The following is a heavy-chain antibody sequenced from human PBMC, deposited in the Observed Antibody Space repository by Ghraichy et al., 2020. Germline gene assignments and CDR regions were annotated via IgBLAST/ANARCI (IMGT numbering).Heavy chain of an antibody. CDR1: GFTFNAYA. D-gene: IGHD3-22*01. V-gene: IGHV3-30*04. CDR2: ISYDGRNK. Sequence: GALRLSCAASGFTFNAYALHWVRQAPGKGLEWVALISYDGRNKYYADFVKGRFTISRDNSKSTLYLQMSSLRSEDTAVYYCGRANDDSSGPTHWGQGTLVTVSS. CDR3: GRANDDSSGPTH. J-gene: IGHJ4*02.